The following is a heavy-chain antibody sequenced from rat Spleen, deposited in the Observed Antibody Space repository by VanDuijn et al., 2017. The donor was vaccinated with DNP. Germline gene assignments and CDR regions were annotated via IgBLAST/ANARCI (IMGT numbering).Heavy chain of an antibody. Sequence: EVQLVESGGDLVQPGRSLKLSCVASGFTFNYFWMTWVRQVPGKGLEWVASITNSDNTYYTDSVKGRFAISRDNAKSTLYLQMDSLRSEDTATYYCTTDFERGYWGQGVMVTVSS. V-gene: IGHV5-31*01. J-gene: IGHJ2*01. CDR1: GFTFNYFW. CDR2: ITNSDNT. CDR3: TTDFERGY. D-gene: IGHD1-11*01.